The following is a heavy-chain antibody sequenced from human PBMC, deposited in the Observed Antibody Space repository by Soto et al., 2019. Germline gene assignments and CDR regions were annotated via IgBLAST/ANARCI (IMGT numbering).Heavy chain of an antibody. CDR2: IKGDASEK. CDR1: GGTFDVYG. Sequence: GSLILSYAASGGTFDVYGVSWVRPNPGKGLEWVATIKGDASEKKYVGSVKGRFTISRDNSKNTLYLQMNSLRAEDTAVYYCAKARGRGITMIVVVNHYGMDVWGQGTTVTVSS. CDR3: AKARGRGITMIVVVNHYGMDV. J-gene: IGHJ6*02. D-gene: IGHD3-22*01. V-gene: IGHV3-7*01.